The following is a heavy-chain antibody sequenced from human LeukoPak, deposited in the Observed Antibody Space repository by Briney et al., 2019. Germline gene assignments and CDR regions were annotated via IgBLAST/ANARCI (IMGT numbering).Heavy chain of an antibody. J-gene: IGHJ6*02. CDR2: INVGNGNT. D-gene: IGHD1-26*01. Sequence: ASVKVSCKASGYTFSTYAIHWVRQALGQRLEWMGWINVGNGNTKHSQNLQGRVTITRDTSASTAYMELSSLRYEDTAVYYCARWDSGYGMDVWGQGTTVTVSS. CDR1: GYTFSTYA. V-gene: IGHV1-3*01. CDR3: ARWDSGYGMDV.